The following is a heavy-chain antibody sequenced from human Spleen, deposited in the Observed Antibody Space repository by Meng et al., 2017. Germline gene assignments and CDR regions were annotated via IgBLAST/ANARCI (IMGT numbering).Heavy chain of an antibody. V-gene: IGHV4-39*07. CDR1: GGSIGSNGHY. J-gene: IGHJ2*01. CDR2: MFYSGST. D-gene: IGHD6-19*01. Sequence: SETLSLTCTVSGGSIGSNGHYWGWIRQPPGRGLEWIGSMFYSGSTYYYPPLKSRVTISLDTSKNQFSLKLSSVTAADTAVYYCARAVIFKAVAGRHRWYFDLWGLGTLVTVSS. CDR3: ARAVIFKAVAGRHRWYFDL.